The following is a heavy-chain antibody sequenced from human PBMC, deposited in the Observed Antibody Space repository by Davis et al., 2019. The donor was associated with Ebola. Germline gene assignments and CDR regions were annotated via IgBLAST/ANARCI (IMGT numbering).Heavy chain of an antibody. CDR1: GGFVSSGGYS. V-gene: IGHV4-30-4*07. CDR2: YYYTGTT. CDR3: ARIPTPWGYDLDY. D-gene: IGHD5-12*01. J-gene: IGHJ4*02. Sequence: MPSETLSLTCAVSGGFVSSGGYSWSWIRQPPGKGLEWIGYYYYTGTTYYNPSLKSRVTISVDTSKNQFSLKVNSVTAADTAFYYCARIPTPWGYDLDYWGEGTLVTVSS.